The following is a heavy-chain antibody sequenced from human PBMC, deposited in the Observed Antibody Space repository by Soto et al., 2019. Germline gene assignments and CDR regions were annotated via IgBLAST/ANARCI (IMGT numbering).Heavy chain of an antibody. J-gene: IGHJ4*02. CDR2: VHYGGST. D-gene: IGHD6-6*01. Sequence: SETLSLTCVVSGGSIGSHYWSWIRQPPGGGLEWIGYVHYGGSTNYNPSLKSRVTMSVDTSKNQFYLNLSSVTAADTALYFCARRDYSTSSLGPFDYWGQGILVTVSS. CDR1: GGSIGSHY. CDR3: ARRDYSTSSLGPFDY. V-gene: IGHV4-59*11.